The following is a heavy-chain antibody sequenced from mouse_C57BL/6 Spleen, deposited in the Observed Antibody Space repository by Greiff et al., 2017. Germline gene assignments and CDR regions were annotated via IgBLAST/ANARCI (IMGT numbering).Heavy chain of an antibody. CDR1: GYSFTSYY. CDR3: ARGGWSYAMDY. CDR2: IYPGSGNT. V-gene: IGHV1-66*01. Sequence: QVQLQQSGPELVKPGASVKISCKASGYSFTSYYIHWVKQRPGQGLEWIGWIYPGSGNTKYNEKFKGKATLTADTSSSTAYMQLRSLTSEDSAVYYCARGGWSYAMDYWGQGTSVTVSS. J-gene: IGHJ4*01.